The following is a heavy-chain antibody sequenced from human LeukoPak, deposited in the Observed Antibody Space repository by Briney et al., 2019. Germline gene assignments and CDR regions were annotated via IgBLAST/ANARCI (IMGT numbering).Heavy chain of an antibody. D-gene: IGHD6-19*01. CDR1: GYSFTTYW. CDR2: IYPGDPET. V-gene: IGHV5-51*01. Sequence: GESLKISCKGSGYSFTTYWIGWVRQMPGKGLEWMGVIYPGDPETRYSPSFQGQVTISVDKSISTAYLQWSSLKASDTAMYYCARRSSYAVAGIDYWGQGTLVTVSS. J-gene: IGHJ4*02. CDR3: ARRSSYAVAGIDY.